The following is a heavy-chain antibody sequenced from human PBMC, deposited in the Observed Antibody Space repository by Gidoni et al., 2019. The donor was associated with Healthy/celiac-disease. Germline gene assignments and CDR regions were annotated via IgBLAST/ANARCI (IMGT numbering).Heavy chain of an antibody. CDR1: GFTFSSYA. CDR3: ARVGGSYGVDDAFDI. D-gene: IGHD5-18*01. V-gene: IGHV3-30-3*01. J-gene: IGHJ3*02. Sequence: QVQLVESGGGVVQPGRSLRLSCAASGFTFSSYAMHWVRQAPGKGLEWVAVISYDGSNKYYADSVKGRFTISRDNSKNTLYLQMNSLRAEDTAVYYCARVGGSYGVDDAFDIWGQGTMVTVSS. CDR2: ISYDGSNK.